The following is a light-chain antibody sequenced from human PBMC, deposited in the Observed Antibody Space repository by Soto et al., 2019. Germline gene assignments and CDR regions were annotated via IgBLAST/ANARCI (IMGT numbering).Light chain of an antibody. CDR3: MQGTHWPPVT. CDR1: QSLVYSDGNTY. CDR2: KVS. J-gene: IGKJ2*01. Sequence: DVVMTQSPLSLPVTLGQPASITCRSSQSLVYSDGNTYLNWFQQRPGQSPRRLIHKVSNRDSGVPDRFSGSGSGTDFTLKISRVEAEDVGVYYCMQGTHWPPVTFGQGTKLEIK. V-gene: IGKV2-30*01.